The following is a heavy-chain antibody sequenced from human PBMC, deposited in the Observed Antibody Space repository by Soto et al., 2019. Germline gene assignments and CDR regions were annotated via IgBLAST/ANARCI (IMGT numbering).Heavy chain of an antibody. CDR2: IWYDGSNK. V-gene: IGHV3-33*01. Sequence: GGSLRLSCAASGFTFSSYGMHWVRQAPGKGLEWVAVIWYDGSNKYYADSVKGRFTISRDNSKNTLYLQMNSLRAEDTAVYYCARWGGLSGYDDAFDYWGQGTLVTVSS. J-gene: IGHJ4*02. CDR1: GFTFSSYG. CDR3: ARWGGLSGYDDAFDY. D-gene: IGHD5-12*01.